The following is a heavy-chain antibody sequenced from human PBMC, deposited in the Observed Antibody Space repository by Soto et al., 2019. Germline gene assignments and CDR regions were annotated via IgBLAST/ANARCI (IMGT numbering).Heavy chain of an antibody. Sequence: FETLSLTCTVSGGSISSSYWSWIRQPPGKGLEWIGYIYYSGSTNYNPSLKNRVTISVDASRTQFSLKLSSVTAADTAVYYCARVPDYYDSHYFDYWGQGTLVTVSS. CDR2: IYYSGST. D-gene: IGHD3-22*01. V-gene: IGHV4-59*01. J-gene: IGHJ4*02. CDR3: ARVPDYYDSHYFDY. CDR1: GGSISSSY.